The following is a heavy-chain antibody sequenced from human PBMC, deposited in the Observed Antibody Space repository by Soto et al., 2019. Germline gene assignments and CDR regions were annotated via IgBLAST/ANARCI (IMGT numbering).Heavy chain of an antibody. Sequence: QVQLQESGPGLVKPSGTLSLTCAVSGGSISSSNWWSWVRQPPGKGLQWIGEIYHSGSTNYIPSLKRRVTISGDKSRNQFSLKLSSVTAGDTAVYYCARRWGEGRVDDWGQGTLVTVSS. V-gene: IGHV4-4*02. CDR3: ARRWGEGRVDD. J-gene: IGHJ4*02. CDR2: IYHSGST. CDR1: GGSISSSNW. D-gene: IGHD3-10*01.